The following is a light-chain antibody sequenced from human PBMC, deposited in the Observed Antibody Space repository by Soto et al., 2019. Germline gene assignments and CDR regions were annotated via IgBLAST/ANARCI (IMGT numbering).Light chain of an antibody. CDR2: DVS. V-gene: IGLV2-11*01. J-gene: IGLJ1*01. CDR1: KRDVGGYNY. Sequence: APTPPLSGSGAARGAARILLPGNKRDVGGYNYVSWYQQYLGKAPTLMIYDVSKRPSGVPDRFSGSKSGNTASLTISGLQAEDEADYYCCSYVGSYTWVFGTGTKVTVL. CDR3: CSYVGSYTWV.